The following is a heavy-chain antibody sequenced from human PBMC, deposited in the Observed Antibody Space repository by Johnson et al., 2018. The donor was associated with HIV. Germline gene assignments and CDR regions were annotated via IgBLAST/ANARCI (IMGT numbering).Heavy chain of an antibody. J-gene: IGHJ3*02. V-gene: IGHV3-72*01. D-gene: IGHD1-7*01. CDR3: AREGAWELRPGAFDI. CDR2: TSNKANSYTT. CDR1: GFTFSDHY. Sequence: MLLVESGGGLVQPGGSLRLSCAASGFTFSDHYMDWVRQAPGKGLEWVGRTSNKANSYTTEYAASVKGRFTISRDNSKNTLYLQMNSLRAEDTAVYYCAREGAWELRPGAFDIWGQGTMVTVSS.